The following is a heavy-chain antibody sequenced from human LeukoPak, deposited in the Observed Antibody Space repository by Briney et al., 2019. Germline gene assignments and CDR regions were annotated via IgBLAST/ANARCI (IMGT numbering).Heavy chain of an antibody. CDR1: GGTFSSYA. V-gene: IGHV1-69*04. CDR3: ARDRGVAAHETSYYYGMDV. D-gene: IGHD3-10*01. CDR2: IIPIFGIA. Sequence: SVKVSCKDSGGTFSSYAISWVRQAPGQGLEWMGRIIPIFGIANYAQKFQGRVTITADKSTSTAYMELSSLRTEDTGVYYCARDRGVAAHETSYYYGMDVWGQGTTVTVSS. J-gene: IGHJ6*02.